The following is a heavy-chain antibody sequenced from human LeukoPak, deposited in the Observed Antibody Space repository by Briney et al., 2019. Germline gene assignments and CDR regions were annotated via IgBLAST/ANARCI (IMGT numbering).Heavy chain of an antibody. CDR1: GFTFSSYW. V-gene: IGHV3-7*01. CDR2: IKQDGSEK. D-gene: IGHD3-9*01. J-gene: IGHJ4*02. CDR3: ARAPATVLRYFDWLSYFDY. Sequence: GGSLRLSCAASGFTFSSYWMSWVRQAPGKGLEWVANIKQDGSEKYYVDSVKGRFTISRDNAKNSLYLQMNSLRAEDTAVYYCARAPATVLRYFDWLSYFDYWGQGTLVTVSS.